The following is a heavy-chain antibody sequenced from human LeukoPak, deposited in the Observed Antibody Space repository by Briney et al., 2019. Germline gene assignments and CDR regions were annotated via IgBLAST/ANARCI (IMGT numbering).Heavy chain of an antibody. CDR1: GYSFTSYW. V-gene: IGHV5-51*01. CDR3: ARRVATSTYYFDF. Sequence: GESLKISCKGSGYSFTSYWIAWVRQMPGKGLEWMGIIDPGDSDTRYSPSFQGQVTISADKSSSTAYLQWSSLKASDTAMYYCARRVATSTYYFDFWGQGTLVTVSS. J-gene: IGHJ4*02. D-gene: IGHD5-12*01. CDR2: IDPGDSDT.